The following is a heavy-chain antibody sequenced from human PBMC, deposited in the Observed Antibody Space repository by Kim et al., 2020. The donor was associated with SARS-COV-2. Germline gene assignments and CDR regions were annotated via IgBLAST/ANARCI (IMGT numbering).Heavy chain of an antibody. D-gene: IGHD3-10*01. CDR3: ARTLVLSGYYGMDV. V-gene: IGHV3-33*01. Sequence: YGNSGKRRFTISRDNSKNTLYLKMNSLRAEDTAVYYCARTLVLSGYYGMDVWGQGTTVTVSS. J-gene: IGHJ6*02.